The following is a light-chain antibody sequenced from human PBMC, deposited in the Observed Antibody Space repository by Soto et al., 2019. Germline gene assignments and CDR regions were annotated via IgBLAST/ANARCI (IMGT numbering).Light chain of an antibody. Sequence: NSMLTQPHSVSESPGKTVTISCTRSSGSIASNYVQWYQQRPGSAPTTVIYEDNQRLSGVPDRFSGSIDSSSNSASLTISGLKTEDEADYYCQSYDSTNVVFGGGTKVTVL. J-gene: IGLJ2*01. CDR3: QSYDSTNVV. CDR1: SGSIASNY. CDR2: EDN. V-gene: IGLV6-57*03.